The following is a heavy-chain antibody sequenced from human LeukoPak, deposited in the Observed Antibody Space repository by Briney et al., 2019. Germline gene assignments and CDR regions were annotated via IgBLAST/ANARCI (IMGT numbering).Heavy chain of an antibody. V-gene: IGHV3-23*01. J-gene: IGHJ4*02. CDR3: AKDKFGDYGGKRNYFDY. D-gene: IGHD4-23*01. CDR2: ISGSGGST. CDR1: GFTFSSYA. Sequence: PGGSLRLSCEASGFTFSSYAMSWVRQAPGKGLEWVSAISGSGGSTYYADSVKGRFTISRDNSKNTLYLQMNSLRAEDTAVYYCAKDKFGDYGGKRNYFDYWGQGTLVTVSS.